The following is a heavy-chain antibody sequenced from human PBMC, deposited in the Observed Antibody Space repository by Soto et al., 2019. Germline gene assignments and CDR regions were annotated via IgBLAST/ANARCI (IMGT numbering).Heavy chain of an antibody. Sequence: PGGSLRLSCAASEFTSYNHAMTWVRQAPGKGLEWVSTISGSGGSTYSADSVKGRFTISRDNSMNMLYLQMNSLRAEDTAVYYCAKMQQSNGMDVWGQGTTVTVSS. J-gene: IGHJ6*02. CDR3: AKMQQSNGMDV. V-gene: IGHV3-23*01. D-gene: IGHD4-4*01. CDR1: EFTSYNHA. CDR2: ISGSGGST.